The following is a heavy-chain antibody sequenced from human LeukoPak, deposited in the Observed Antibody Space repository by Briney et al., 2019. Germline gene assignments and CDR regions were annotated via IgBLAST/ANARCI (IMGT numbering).Heavy chain of an antibody. CDR1: GFTFSYYA. CDR3: ARSRGDF. V-gene: IGHV3-7*01. J-gene: IGHJ4*02. CDR2: VKGDGSAT. Sequence: GGSLRLSCAASGFTFSYYAMHWVRQAPGKGLEWVASVKGDGSATSYVDSVKGRFTISRDNAKNSLYLQMNSLRADDTALYYCARSRGDFWGQGTLVTVSS.